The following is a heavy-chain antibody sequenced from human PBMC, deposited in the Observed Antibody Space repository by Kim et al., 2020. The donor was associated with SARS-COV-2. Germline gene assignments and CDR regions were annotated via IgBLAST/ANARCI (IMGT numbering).Heavy chain of an antibody. D-gene: IGHD2-15*01. J-gene: IGHJ4*02. Sequence: GGSLRLSCAASGFTFSSYEMNWVRQAPGKGLERVSYISSSGSTIYYADSVKGRFTISRDNAKNSLYRKMNSLRAEDTAVYYCARGYSYYFDYWGQGTLVTVSS. V-gene: IGHV3-48*03. CDR1: GFTFSSYE. CDR2: ISSSGSTI. CDR3: ARGYSYYFDY.